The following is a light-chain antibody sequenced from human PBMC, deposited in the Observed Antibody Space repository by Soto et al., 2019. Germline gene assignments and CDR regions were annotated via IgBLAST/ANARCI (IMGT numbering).Light chain of an antibody. CDR1: QSIGSW. CDR3: QHYNSYSEA. CDR2: KAS. J-gene: IGKJ1*01. Sequence: DIQMTQSPSTLSASPGDRVTITCRASQSIGSWLAWYQQKPGKAPKLLIYKASSLQSGVPSRFSGSGSGTEITLTISSLQPDDFATYYCQHYNSYSEAFGQGTKVDIK. V-gene: IGKV1-5*03.